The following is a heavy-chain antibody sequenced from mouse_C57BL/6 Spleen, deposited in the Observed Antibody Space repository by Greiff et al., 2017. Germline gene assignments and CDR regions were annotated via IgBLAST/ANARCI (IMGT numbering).Heavy chain of an antibody. J-gene: IGHJ2*01. D-gene: IGHD2-1*01. CDR1: GYTFTDYE. CDR3: TRWGSTMDY. Sequence: QVQLQQSGAELVRPGASVTLSCKASGYTFTDYEMHWVKQTPVHGLEWIGAIDPETGGTAYNQKFKGKAILTADKSSSTAYMELRSLTSEDSAVYYCTRWGSTMDYWGQGTTLTVSS. V-gene: IGHV1-15*01. CDR2: IDPETGGT.